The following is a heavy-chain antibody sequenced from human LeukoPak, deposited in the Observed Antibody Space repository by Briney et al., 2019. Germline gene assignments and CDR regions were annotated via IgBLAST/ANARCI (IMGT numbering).Heavy chain of an antibody. CDR1: GFTVSSNY. CDR2: IYSGRST. D-gene: IGHD3-22*01. Sequence: GGSLRRSCAASGFTVSSNYTSWVRQAPGKGLEWVSVIYSGRSTYYADSVRGRFTISRDSSKNTVYLQMNSLRAEDTAVYYYAFGGSGYYNYWGQETLVTVSS. V-gene: IGHV3-66*01. J-gene: IGHJ4*02. CDR3: AFGGSGYYNY.